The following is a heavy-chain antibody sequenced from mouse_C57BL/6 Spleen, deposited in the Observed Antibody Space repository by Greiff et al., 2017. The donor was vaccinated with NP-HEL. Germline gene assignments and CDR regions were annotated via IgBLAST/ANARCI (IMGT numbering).Heavy chain of an antibody. V-gene: IGHV1-53*01. Sequence: VQLQQPGTELVKPGASVKLSCKASGYTFTSYWMHWVKQRPGQGLEWIGNINPSNGGTNYNEKFKSKATLTVDKSSSTAYMQLSSLTSEDSAVYYCAREGTGKGYYFDYWGQGTTLTVSS. CDR2: INPSNGGT. CDR1: GYTFTSYW. J-gene: IGHJ2*01. D-gene: IGHD4-1*01. CDR3: AREGTGKGYYFDY.